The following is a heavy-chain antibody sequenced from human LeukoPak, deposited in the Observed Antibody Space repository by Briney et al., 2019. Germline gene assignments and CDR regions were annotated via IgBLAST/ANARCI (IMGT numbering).Heavy chain of an antibody. D-gene: IGHD5-12*01. J-gene: IGHJ6*02. Sequence: GESLKISCKGSGYSFTSYWIGWVRQMPGKGLEWMGIIYPGDSDTRYSPSFQGQVTISADKSISTAYLQWSSLKASDTAMYYCARLGRNIVATMSLGWGRDYYYYGMDVWGQGTTVTVSS. CDR2: IYPGDSDT. V-gene: IGHV5-51*01. CDR1: GYSFTSYW. CDR3: ARLGRNIVATMSLGWGRDYYYYGMDV.